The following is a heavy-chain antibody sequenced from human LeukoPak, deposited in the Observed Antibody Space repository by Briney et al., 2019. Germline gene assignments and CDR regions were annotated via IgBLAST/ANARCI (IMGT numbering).Heavy chain of an antibody. CDR2: IWYDGSNK. Sequence: GGSLRLSRAASGFTFSSYGMHWGRPAPGQGVGGVAVIWYDGSNKYYADSVKGRFTISRDNSKNTLYLQMNSLRAEDTAVYYCARDKTTGVDYWGQGTLVTVSS. CDR1: GFTFSSYG. J-gene: IGHJ4*02. D-gene: IGHD7-27*01. V-gene: IGHV3-33*01. CDR3: ARDKTTGVDY.